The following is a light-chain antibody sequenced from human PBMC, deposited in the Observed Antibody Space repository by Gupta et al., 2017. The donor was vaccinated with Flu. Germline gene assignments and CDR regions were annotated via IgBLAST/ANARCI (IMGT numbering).Light chain of an antibody. CDR1: ESLVNIDGNTY. CDR2: KGS. Sequence: VVMTQSPLSLPVTLRQPASIPCSSSESLVNIDGNTYLNWFQQRPGQPPRRLIYKGSNWDSGVPDRFSGSGSGTNFALKISRVEAEDVGVYYCKQCKHCPRTFGPGTKVEIK. J-gene: IGKJ2*01. V-gene: IGKV2D-30*01. CDR3: KQCKHCPRT.